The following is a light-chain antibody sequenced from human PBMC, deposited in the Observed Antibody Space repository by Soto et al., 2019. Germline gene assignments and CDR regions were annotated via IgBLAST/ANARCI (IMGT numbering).Light chain of an antibody. CDR3: QQYDRYPVT. V-gene: IGKV1-5*03. CDR2: KAS. J-gene: IGKJ4*01. CDR1: LSISSW. Sequence: DIQMTQSPSTLAASVGDRVTITCRARLSISSWLAWYQKKPGKAPKLLICKASLLQSGVPSRFSGSGSGTDLTLTISSLQPEDFATYYCQQYDRYPVTFGGGTKVEVK.